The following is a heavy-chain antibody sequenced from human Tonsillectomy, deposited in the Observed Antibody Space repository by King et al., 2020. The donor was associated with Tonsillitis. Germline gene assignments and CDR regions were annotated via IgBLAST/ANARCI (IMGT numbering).Heavy chain of an antibody. CDR3: ARDPLEGAIGGSRDY. CDR1: GFSFSDYS. Sequence: VQLVESGGGLVQPGGSLRLSCAASGFSFSDYSMNWVRQAPGKGLEWISYIRSSSSIISYAVFGLNQKTISRDNAKNLLYLQMNSLRDEDTAVYFCARDPLEGAIGGSRDYWGQGTSVHVSS. D-gene: IGHD3-16*01. CDR2: IRSSSSII. J-gene: IGHJ3*01. V-gene: IGHV3-48*02.